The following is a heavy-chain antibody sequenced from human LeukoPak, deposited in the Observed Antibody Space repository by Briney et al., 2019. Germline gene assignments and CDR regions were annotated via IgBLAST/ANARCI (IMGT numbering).Heavy chain of an antibody. CDR2: FDPEDGET. D-gene: IGHD2-15*01. Sequence: ASVKVSCKVSGYTLTALSMHWVRQAPGKGLEWMGGFDPEDGETIYAQKFQGRVTMTEDTSTDTAYMELSSLRSEDTAVYYCATDRYCSGGSCYSGVDWFDPWGQGTLVTVSS. V-gene: IGHV1-24*01. CDR3: ATDRYCSGGSCYSGVDWFDP. J-gene: IGHJ5*02. CDR1: GYTLTALS.